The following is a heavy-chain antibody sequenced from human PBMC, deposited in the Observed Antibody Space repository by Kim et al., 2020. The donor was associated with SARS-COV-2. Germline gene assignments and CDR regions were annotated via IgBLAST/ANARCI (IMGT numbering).Heavy chain of an antibody. CDR2: IHTNTGNP. D-gene: IGHD2-21*01. CDR3: ARGGHCDGNGCYYYAMDV. CDR1: GYTLTSNV. V-gene: IGHV7-4-1*02. J-gene: IGHJ6*02. Sequence: ASVKVSCKASGYTLTSNVMNWVRQAPGQGPEWMGWIHTNTGNPTYAQAFTGRLVFSLDTSVSTAYLQISSLKAEDTAVYYCARGGHCDGNGCYYYAMDVWGQGTTVTVSS.